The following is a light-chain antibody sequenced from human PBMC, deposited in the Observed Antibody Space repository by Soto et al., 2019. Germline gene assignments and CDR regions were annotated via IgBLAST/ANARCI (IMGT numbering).Light chain of an antibody. CDR2: SDN. CDR1: SSNIGSNT. Sequence: QSVLTQPPSASGAPGQRVTILCSGSSSNIGSNTVNWYQQLPGTAPKLLIYSDNQRPSGVPDRFSGSKSGTSASLAISGLQSEDEADYYCEAWDDSLIGVLFGGGTKVTVL. V-gene: IGLV1-44*01. CDR3: EAWDDSLIGVL. J-gene: IGLJ2*01.